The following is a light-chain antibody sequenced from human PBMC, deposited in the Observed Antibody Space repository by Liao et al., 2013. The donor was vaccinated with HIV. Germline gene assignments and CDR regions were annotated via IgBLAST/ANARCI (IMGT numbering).Light chain of an antibody. V-gene: IGLV3-21*01. CDR1: NIGSKS. J-gene: IGLJ2*01. Sequence: SYVLTQPPSVSVAPGKTATITCGGNNIGSKSVHWYQQKPGQAPVLVIYYDSDRPSGIPERFSGSSSGTTVTLTISGVQAEDEADYYCQSADSSGSYSDVVFGGGTKLTVL. CDR2: YDS. CDR3: QSADSSGSYSDVV.